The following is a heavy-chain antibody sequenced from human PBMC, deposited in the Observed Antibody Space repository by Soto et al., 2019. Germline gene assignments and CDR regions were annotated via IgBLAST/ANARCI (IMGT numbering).Heavy chain of an antibody. D-gene: IGHD3-22*01. CDR1: GGSISGSSHF. CDR2: VYYGGST. J-gene: IGHJ6*02. Sequence: SETLSLTCAVSGGSISGSSHFWGWIRQPPGRGLEWIGNVYYGGSTYYNPSLKSRVTISVETSKSQFSLKLSSVTAADTAVYYCAGGDYYHSSGYYFYYYTMDVWGQGTTVTVSS. CDR3: AGGDYYHSSGYYFYYYTMDV. V-gene: IGHV4-39*01.